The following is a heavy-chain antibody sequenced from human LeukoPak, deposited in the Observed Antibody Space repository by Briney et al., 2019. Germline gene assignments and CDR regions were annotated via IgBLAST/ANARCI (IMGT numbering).Heavy chain of an antibody. V-gene: IGHV4-61*02. CDR1: GGSISSGSYY. CDR3: ASDRRWLQHNNWFDP. J-gene: IGHJ5*02. CDR2: IYTSGST. D-gene: IGHD5-24*01. Sequence: PSQTLSLTCTVSGGSISSGSYYWSWIRQPAGKGLEWIGRIYTSGSTNYNPSLKSRVTISVDTSKNQFSLKLSSVTAADTAVYYCASDRRWLQHNNWFDPWGQGTLVTVSS.